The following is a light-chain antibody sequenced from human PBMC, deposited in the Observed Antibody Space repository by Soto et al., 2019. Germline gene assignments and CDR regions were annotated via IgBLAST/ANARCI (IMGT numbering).Light chain of an antibody. Sequence: QSVLPQPASVSGSPGQSITISCTGASSDIGGYNYVSWYQHRTGKAPRLMIYEVSNRPPGVSNRFSGSKSGNTASLTISGLQADAEADYFCCSYSSTTTLYVFGTGTKVTFL. J-gene: IGLJ1*01. CDR2: EVS. CDR3: CSYSSTTTLYV. V-gene: IGLV2-14*01. CDR1: SSDIGGYNY.